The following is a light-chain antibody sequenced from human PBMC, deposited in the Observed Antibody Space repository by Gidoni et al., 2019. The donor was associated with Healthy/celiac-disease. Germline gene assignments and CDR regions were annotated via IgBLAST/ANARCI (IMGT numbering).Light chain of an antibody. J-gene: IGKJ3*01. CDR3: MHALQTPRVT. CDR2: LGS. Sequence: EMVMTQSPLSLPVTPGEPASISGRSSQSLCHSNGYNYLDCYLHKPGQSPQLLIYLGSNRASGVPDMFSGSGSGTDFTLKISRVEAEYVGVYYCMHALQTPRVTFGPXTKVDIK. CDR1: QSLCHSNGYNY. V-gene: IGKV2-28*01.